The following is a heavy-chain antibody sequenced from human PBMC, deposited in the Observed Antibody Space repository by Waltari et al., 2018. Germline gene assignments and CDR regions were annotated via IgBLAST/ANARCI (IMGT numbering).Heavy chain of an antibody. CDR1: GGTFSNYA. D-gene: IGHD6-13*01. J-gene: IGHJ4*02. CDR2: IIPIFGTA. V-gene: IGHV1-69*01. CDR3: ALLLIAAAGKGFDY. Sequence: QVQLVQSGAEVKKPGSSVKVSCKASGGTFSNYAISWVRQAPGQGLEWMGGIIPIFGTANYAQKFQGRVTITADESTSTAYMELSSLRSEDTAVYYCALLLIAAAGKGFDYWGQGTLVTVSS.